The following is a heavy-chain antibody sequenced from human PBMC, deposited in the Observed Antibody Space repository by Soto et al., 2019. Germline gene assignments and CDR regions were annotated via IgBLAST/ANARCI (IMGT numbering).Heavy chain of an antibody. CDR1: GFTFDDYA. V-gene: IGHV3-9*01. J-gene: IGHJ4*02. CDR3: AKIAVSATRVHGCFDY. Sequence: EVQLVESGGGLVQPGRSLRLSCGASGFTFDDYAMHWVRQAPGKGLEWVSGIRWDSGSIGYADSVKGRFTTSRDNAKDSLYLQMNSLRAEDTALYYCAKIAVSATRVHGCFDYWGQGTLVTVSS. CDR2: IRWDSGSI. D-gene: IGHD2-15*01.